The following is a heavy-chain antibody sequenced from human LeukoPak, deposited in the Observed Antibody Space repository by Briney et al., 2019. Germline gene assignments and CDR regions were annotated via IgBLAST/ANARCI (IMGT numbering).Heavy chain of an antibody. CDR1: GGSISSYY. CDR2: IYTSGST. D-gene: IGHD3-3*01. CDR3: AREASLTYYDFWSGYYSGGGYFDY. Sequence: SETLSLTCTVSGGSISSYYWSWIRQPAGKGLEWIGRIYTSGSTNYNPSLKSRGTMSVDTSKNQFSLKLSSVTAADTAVYYCAREASLTYYDFWSGYYSGGGYFDYWGQGTLVTVSS. J-gene: IGHJ4*02. V-gene: IGHV4-4*07.